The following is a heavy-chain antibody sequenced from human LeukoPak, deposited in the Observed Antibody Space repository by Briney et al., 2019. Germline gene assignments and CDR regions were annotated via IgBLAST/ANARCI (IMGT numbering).Heavy chain of an antibody. Sequence: ASVTVSCKASGYTFTSYYMHWVRQAPGQGLEWMGIINPSGGSTSYAQKFQGRVTMTRDTSTSTVYMELSSLRSEDTAVYYCARDRQYCSSTSCYRNWFDLWGQGTLVTVSS. CDR2: INPSGGST. D-gene: IGHD2-2*02. CDR3: ARDRQYCSSTSCYRNWFDL. J-gene: IGHJ5*02. CDR1: GYTFTSYY. V-gene: IGHV1-46*01.